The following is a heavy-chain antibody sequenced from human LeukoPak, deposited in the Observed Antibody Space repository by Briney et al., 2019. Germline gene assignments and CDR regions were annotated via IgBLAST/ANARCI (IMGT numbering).Heavy chain of an antibody. CDR3: ARDRRYYDSSAYYLDAFDI. J-gene: IGHJ3*02. V-gene: IGHV3-48*03. CDR2: ISSSGSTI. D-gene: IGHD3-22*01. CDR1: GFTFSSYV. Sequence: GRSLRLSCTGSGFTFSSYVMNWVRQAPGKGLEWVSYISSSGSTIYYADSVKGRFTISRDNAKNLLYLQMNSLRAEDTAVYHCARDRRYYDSSAYYLDAFDIWGQGTMVTVSS.